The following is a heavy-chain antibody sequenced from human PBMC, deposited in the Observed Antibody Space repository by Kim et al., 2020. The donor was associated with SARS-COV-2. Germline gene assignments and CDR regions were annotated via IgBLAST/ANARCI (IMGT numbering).Heavy chain of an antibody. V-gene: IGHV5-51*01. CDR3: ATTFNSGWNDGFHR. D-gene: IGHD5-12*01. CDR1: GYSLTNYW. J-gene: IGHJ3*02. CDR2: IYRGDSDT. Sequence: GESLKISCKVSGYSLTNYWIGWVRQMPGKGLECMGIIYRGDSDTRYSQSFQGQVTISADKSISTAYLQWSSLKASDTAMYYCATTFNSGWNDGFHRWGQGTMVSVSS.